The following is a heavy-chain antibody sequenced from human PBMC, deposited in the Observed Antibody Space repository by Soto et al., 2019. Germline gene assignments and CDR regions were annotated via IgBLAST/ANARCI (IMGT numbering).Heavy chain of an antibody. CDR1: GGTFSSYA. D-gene: IGHD1-26*01. V-gene: IGHV1-69*13. CDR2: IIPIFGTA. Sequence: SGKVSCKASGGTFSSYAISWVRQAPGQGLEWMGGIIPIFGTANYAQKFQGRVTITADESTSTAYMELSSLRSEDTAVYYCARGRKVGANYYYYGMDVWGQGTTVTVSS. CDR3: ARGRKVGANYYYYGMDV. J-gene: IGHJ6*02.